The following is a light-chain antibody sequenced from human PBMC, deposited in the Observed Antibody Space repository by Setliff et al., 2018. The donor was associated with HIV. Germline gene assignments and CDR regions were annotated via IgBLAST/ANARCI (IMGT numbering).Light chain of an antibody. J-gene: IGLJ1*01. Sequence: QSALAQPRSVSGSPGQSVTISCTGTSSDVGRYNYVSWYQHHPGKAPKLIIYDVTKRPSGFPDRFSGSKSGNTASLTISGLQAEDEADYYCCSYAYHSYGFGTGTKV. CDR3: CSYAYHSYG. V-gene: IGLV2-11*01. CDR1: SSDVGRYNY. CDR2: DVT.